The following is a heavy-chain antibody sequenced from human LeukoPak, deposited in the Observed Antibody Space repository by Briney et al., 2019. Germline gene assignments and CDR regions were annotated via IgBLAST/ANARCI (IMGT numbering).Heavy chain of an antibody. J-gene: IGHJ4*02. CDR3: ARVRRTALGEPFDY. CDR2: INPNSGGT. Sequence: ASVKVSCKGSGYTFTGYYMHWVRQAPGQGLEWMGWINPNSGGTDYAQKFQGRVTMTRDTSISTAYMELSRLRSDDTAVYYCARVRRTALGEPFDYWGQGTLVTVSS. CDR1: GYTFTGYY. V-gene: IGHV1-2*02. D-gene: IGHD1-26*01.